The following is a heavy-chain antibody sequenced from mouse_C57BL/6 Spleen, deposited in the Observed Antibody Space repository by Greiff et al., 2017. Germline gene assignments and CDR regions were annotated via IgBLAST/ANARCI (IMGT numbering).Heavy chain of an antibody. CDR2: ISSGGSYT. D-gene: IGHD1-1*01. V-gene: IGHV5-6*01. CDR3: ARHDTTVVKDYAMDY. Sequence: EVKLVESGGDLVKPGGSLKLSCAASGFTFSSYGMSWVRQTPDKRLEWVATISSGGSYTYYPDSVKGRFTISRDNAKNTLYLQMSSLKSEDTAMYYCARHDTTVVKDYAMDYWGQGTSVTVSS. CDR1: GFTFSSYG. J-gene: IGHJ4*01.